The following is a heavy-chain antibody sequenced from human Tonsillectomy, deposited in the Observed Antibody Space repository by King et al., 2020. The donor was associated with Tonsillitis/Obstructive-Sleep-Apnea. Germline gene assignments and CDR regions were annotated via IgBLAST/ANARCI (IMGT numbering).Heavy chain of an antibody. CDR2: IWYDGSNE. J-gene: IGHJ4*02. CDR1: GFTFSTYG. V-gene: IGHV3-33*01. Sequence: VQLVESGGGVVQPGRSLRLSCAASGFTFSTYGMHWVRQAPGKGLEWVAVIWYDGSNEYYADSVNGRFTISRDNSKNTLYLQMTSLRDEDTAVYYCARDGYCSGSSCFFFDYWGQGNLVTVSS. D-gene: IGHD2-15*01. CDR3: ARDGYCSGSSCFFFDY.